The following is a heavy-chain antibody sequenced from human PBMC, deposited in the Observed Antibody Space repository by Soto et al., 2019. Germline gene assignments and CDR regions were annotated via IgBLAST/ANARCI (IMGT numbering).Heavy chain of an antibody. CDR2: ISAYNGNT. Sequence: GASVKVSCKGFWFTLSKYGISWVRQAPGQGLEWMGWISAYNGNTNYAQKLQGRVTMTTDTSTSTAYMELRSLRSDDTAVYYCARGLYFGYWGQGTLVTVSS. V-gene: IGHV1-18*01. J-gene: IGHJ4*02. D-gene: IGHD2-21*02. CDR3: ARGLYFGY. CDR1: WFTLSKYG.